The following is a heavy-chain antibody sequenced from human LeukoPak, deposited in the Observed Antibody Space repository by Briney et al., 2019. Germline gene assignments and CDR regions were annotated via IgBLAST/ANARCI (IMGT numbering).Heavy chain of an antibody. CDR3: ARVQRDYYDSSGYYGLFQH. CDR2: IYYSGST. D-gene: IGHD3-22*01. J-gene: IGHJ1*01. CDR1: GGSISSGGYY. Sequence: PSETLSLTCTVSGGSISSGGYYWSWLRQHPGKGLEWIGYIYYSGSTYYNPSLKSRVTISVDTSKNQFSLKLSSVTAADTAVYYCARVQRDYYDSSGYYGLFQHWGQGTLVTVSS. V-gene: IGHV4-31*03.